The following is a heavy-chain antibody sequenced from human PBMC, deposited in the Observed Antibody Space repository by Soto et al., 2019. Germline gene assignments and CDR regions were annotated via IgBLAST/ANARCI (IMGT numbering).Heavy chain of an antibody. Sequence: QVQLQQWGAGLLKPSETLSLTCAVYAGSFTTYCWSWIRQPPGKGLGWIGESNSSGSTNYNPSLKSRLTISVDTSKNQFSLRLTSVTAADTAVYYCARIRARFSRSAFDIWGQGTMVTVSS. CDR3: ARIRARFSRSAFDI. V-gene: IGHV4-34*01. CDR2: SNSSGST. CDR1: AGSFTTYC. J-gene: IGHJ3*02. D-gene: IGHD3-10*01.